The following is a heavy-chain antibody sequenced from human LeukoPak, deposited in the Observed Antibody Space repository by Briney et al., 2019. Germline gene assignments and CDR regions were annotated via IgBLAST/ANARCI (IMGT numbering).Heavy chain of an antibody. CDR1: GGSFSSSSYY. CDR3: ARHRNSSPFRY. D-gene: IGHD6-13*01. V-gene: IGHV4-39*07. CDR2: IYYSGTT. J-gene: IGHJ4*02. Sequence: SETLSLTCTVSGGSFSSSSYYWAWIRQPPGKGLEWIASIYYSGTTYYNASLKSRVTISVDTSKKQFSLNLSSVTAADTAVYYCARHRNSSPFRYWGQGTLVTVSS.